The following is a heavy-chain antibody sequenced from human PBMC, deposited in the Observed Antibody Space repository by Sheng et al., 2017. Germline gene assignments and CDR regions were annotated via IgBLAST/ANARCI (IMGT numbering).Heavy chain of an antibody. J-gene: IGHJ5*02. CDR2: MNPNSGNT. D-gene: IGHD5-18*01. Sequence: QVQLVQSGAEVKKPGASVKVSCKASGYTFTSYDINWVRQATGQGLEWMGWMNPNSGNTGYAQKFQGRVTITRNTSISTAYMELSSLRSEDTAVYYCARGRRGYSYGVHNWFDPWGQGTPGHRLL. CDR3: ARGRRGYSYGVHNWFDP. CDR1: GYTFTSYD. V-gene: IGHV1-8*03.